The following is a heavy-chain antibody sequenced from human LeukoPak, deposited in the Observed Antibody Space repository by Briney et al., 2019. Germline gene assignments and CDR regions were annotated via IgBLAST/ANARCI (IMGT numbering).Heavy chain of an antibody. V-gene: IGHV1-69*02. CDR2: IIPSLDIA. J-gene: IGHJ4*02. CDR3: ARGVLNEYGDYVADY. Sequence: ASVKVSCKASGGTFTRYTIIWVRQAPGQGLEWMGRIIPSLDIATYAQKFQGRLTITADKSTSTAYMELSSLRSEDTAVFYCARGVLNEYGDYVADYWGQGTLVTVSS. D-gene: IGHD4-17*01. CDR1: GGTFTRYT.